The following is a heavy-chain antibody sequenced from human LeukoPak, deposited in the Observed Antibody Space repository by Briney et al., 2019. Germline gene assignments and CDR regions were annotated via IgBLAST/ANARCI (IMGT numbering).Heavy chain of an antibody. V-gene: IGHV3-23*01. CDR3: AKDRRSSGRGVGVYFQH. Sequence: GGSLRLSCAASGFTFSSYAMSWVRQAPGKGLEWVSAISGSGGSTYYADSVKGRFTISRDNSKNTLYLQMNSLRAEDTAVYYCAKDRRSSGRGVGVYFQHWGQGTLVTVSS. J-gene: IGHJ1*01. D-gene: IGHD6-19*01. CDR1: GFTFSSYA. CDR2: ISGSGGST.